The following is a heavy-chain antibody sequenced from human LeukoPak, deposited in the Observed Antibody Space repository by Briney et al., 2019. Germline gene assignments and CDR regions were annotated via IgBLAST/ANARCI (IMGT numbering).Heavy chain of an antibody. V-gene: IGHV3-74*03. CDR2: ITSDGTSI. CDR1: GFSFSPTW. J-gene: IGHJ4*02. CDR3: ARDWYRAIDY. Sequence: PGGSLRLSCAASGFSFSPTWMHWVRQPPGQGLVWVARITSDGTSISYAESVKGRFTISRDNAKNTLYLQMNSLRVDDTAIYYCARDWYRAIDYWGQGTLVTVSS. D-gene: IGHD6-13*01.